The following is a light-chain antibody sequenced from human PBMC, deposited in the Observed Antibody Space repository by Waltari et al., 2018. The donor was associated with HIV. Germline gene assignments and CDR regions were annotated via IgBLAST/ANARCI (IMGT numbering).Light chain of an antibody. CDR3: SSYTSSSTQV. CDR1: SSDVGGYNY. CDR2: EVT. Sequence: QSALTQPASVSGSPGQSITISCTGTSSDVGGYNYVFWYQQHPGKAPKLMIYEVTNRPSGVSNRFSGSKSGKPASLTISGLQAEDEADYYCSSYTSSSTQVFGTGTKVTVL. J-gene: IGLJ1*01. V-gene: IGLV2-14*01.